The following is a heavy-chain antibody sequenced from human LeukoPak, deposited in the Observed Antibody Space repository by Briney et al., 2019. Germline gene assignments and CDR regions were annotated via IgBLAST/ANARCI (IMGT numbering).Heavy chain of an antibody. CDR1: GGSINSYY. V-gene: IGHV4-59*12. Sequence: PSETLSLTCTVSGGSINSYYWSWIRQPPGKGLEWIGYIHYSGSTNYNPSLKSRVTMSVDTSKSQSSLKLSSVTAADTAVYYCAREVVIAATYDYWGQGTLVTVSS. CDR2: IHYSGST. J-gene: IGHJ4*02. CDR3: AREVVIAATYDY. D-gene: IGHD2-15*01.